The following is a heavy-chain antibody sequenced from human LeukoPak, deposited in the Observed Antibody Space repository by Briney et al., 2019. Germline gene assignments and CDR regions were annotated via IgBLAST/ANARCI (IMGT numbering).Heavy chain of an antibody. CDR3: AKGGGYSYGYYYFDY. J-gene: IGHJ4*02. CDR1: GFTSSSYA. Sequence: PGGSLRLSCAASGFTSSSYAMHWVRQAPGKGLEWVAVISYDGSNKYYADSVKGRFTISRDNSKNTLYLQMNSLRAEDTAVYYCAKGGGYSYGYYYFDYWGQGTLVTVSS. V-gene: IGHV3-30-3*01. D-gene: IGHD5-18*01. CDR2: ISYDGSNK.